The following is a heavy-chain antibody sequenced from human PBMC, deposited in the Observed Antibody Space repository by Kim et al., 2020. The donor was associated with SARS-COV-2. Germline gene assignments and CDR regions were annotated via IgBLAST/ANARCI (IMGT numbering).Heavy chain of an antibody. Sequence: YANPVKGRFTISRDNSKNTLYLQMNSLRAEDTAVYYCARGYIAVAGTGDYWGQGTLVTVSS. D-gene: IGHD6-19*01. V-gene: IGHV3-33*01. J-gene: IGHJ4*02. CDR3: ARGYIAVAGTGDY.